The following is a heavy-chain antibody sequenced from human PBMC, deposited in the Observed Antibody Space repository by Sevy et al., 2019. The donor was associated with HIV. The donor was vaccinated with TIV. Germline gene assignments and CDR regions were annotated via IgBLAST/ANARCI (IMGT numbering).Heavy chain of an antibody. CDR3: ARDKEGYSYGYTRVMLDY. CDR2: INPSGGST. D-gene: IGHD5-18*01. J-gene: IGHJ4*02. V-gene: IGHV1-46*01. CDR1: GYTFTSYY. Sequence: ASVKVSCKASGYTFTSYYMHWVRQAPGQGIEWMGIINPSGGSTSYAQKFQGRVTMTRDTSTSTVYMELSSLRSEDTAVYYCARDKEGYSYGYTRVMLDYLGQGTLVTVSS.